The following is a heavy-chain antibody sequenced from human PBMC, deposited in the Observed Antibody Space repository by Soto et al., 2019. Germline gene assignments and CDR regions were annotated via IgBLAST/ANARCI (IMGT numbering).Heavy chain of an antibody. V-gene: IGHV1-46*03. Sequence: ASVKVSCKSSGYTFTSYYMHWVRQAPGQGLEWMGIINPSGGSTSYAQKFQGRVTMTRDTSTSTVYMELSSLRSEDTAVYYCARDLLSQYDSSGYDNDYWGQGTLVTVSS. D-gene: IGHD3-22*01. CDR1: GYTFTSYY. J-gene: IGHJ4*02. CDR3: ARDLLSQYDSSGYDNDY. CDR2: INPSGGST.